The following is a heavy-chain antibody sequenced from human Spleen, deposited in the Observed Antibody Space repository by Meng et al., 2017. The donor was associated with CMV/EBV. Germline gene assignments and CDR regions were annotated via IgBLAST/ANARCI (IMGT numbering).Heavy chain of an antibody. J-gene: IGHJ2*01. D-gene: IGHD3-22*01. V-gene: IGHV1-46*01. Sequence: ASVKVSCKASGYTFTSYYMHWVRQAPGQGLEWMGIINPSGGSTSYAQKFQGRVTMTRDTSTSTVYMELSSLRSEDTAVYYCARVDYYYDSTLSVSWYFDLWGRGTLVTVSS. CDR1: GYTFTSYY. CDR2: INPSGGST. CDR3: ARVDYYYDSTLSVSWYFDL.